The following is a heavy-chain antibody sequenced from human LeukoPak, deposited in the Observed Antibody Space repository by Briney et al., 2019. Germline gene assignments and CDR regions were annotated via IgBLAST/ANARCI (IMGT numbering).Heavy chain of an antibody. J-gene: IGHJ4*02. V-gene: IGHV5-51*01. CDR3: ARPYYYGSGSYYSFDH. CDR2: IYPGDSDT. Sequence: GESLKISCKGSGYSFTSYWIGWVRQMPGKSLEWMGIIYPGDSDTRYSPSFQGQVTISADKSISTAYLQWSSLKASDTAMYYCARPYYYGSGSYYSFDHWGQGTLVTVSS. D-gene: IGHD3-10*01. CDR1: GYSFTSYW.